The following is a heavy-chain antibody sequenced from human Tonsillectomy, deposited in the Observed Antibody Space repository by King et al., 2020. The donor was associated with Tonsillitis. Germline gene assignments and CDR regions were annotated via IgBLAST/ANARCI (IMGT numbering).Heavy chain of an antibody. V-gene: IGHV3-7*01. D-gene: IGHD3-9*01. CDR1: GFSFSSYW. Sequence: VQLVESGGGLVQPGGSLRLSCAASGFSFSSYWMTWVRQAPGKGLEWLANIKEDGSEKYYVDSVKGRFTISRDNAKNSLYLQLNSLRAEDTAVYYCAGPILTCYSIDPWGQGTLVTVSS. CDR2: IKEDGSEK. CDR3: AGPILTCYSIDP. J-gene: IGHJ5*02.